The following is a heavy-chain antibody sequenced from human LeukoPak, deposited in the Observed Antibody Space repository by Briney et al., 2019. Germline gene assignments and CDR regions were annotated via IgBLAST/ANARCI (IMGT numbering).Heavy chain of an antibody. Sequence: SETLSLTCNVSGGSISSGSYYWGWIRQPPGKGLEWIGSIYYSGSTYYNPSLKSRVTISVDTSKNQFSLKLSSVTAADSAVYYCARGGVTTRGLFDYWGQGTLVTVSS. D-gene: IGHD4-11*01. CDR2: IYYSGST. CDR1: GGSISSGSYY. V-gene: IGHV4-39*01. J-gene: IGHJ4*02. CDR3: ARGGVTTRGLFDY.